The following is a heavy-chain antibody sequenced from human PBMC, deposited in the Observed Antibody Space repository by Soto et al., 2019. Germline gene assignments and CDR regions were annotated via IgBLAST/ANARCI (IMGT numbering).Heavy chain of an antibody. CDR1: GFTFSSYA. CDR2: ISYDGSNK. Sequence: GGSLRLSCAASGFTFSSYAMHWVRQAPGKGLEWVAVISYDGSNKYYADSVKGRFTISRDNSKNTLYLQMNSLRAEDTAVYYCARGEYSSSWPEYFQHWGQGTLVTVSS. D-gene: IGHD6-13*01. V-gene: IGHV3-30-3*01. J-gene: IGHJ1*01. CDR3: ARGEYSSSWPEYFQH.